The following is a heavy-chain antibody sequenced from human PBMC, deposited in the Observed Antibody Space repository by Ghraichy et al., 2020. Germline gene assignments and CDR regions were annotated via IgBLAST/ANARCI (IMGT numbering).Heavy chain of an antibody. CDR2: ISGSGGST. CDR3: AKDIFVSGSWRWLQRLSFDY. Sequence: GGSLRLSCAASGFTFSSYAMSWVRQAPGKGLEWVSAISGSGGSTYYADSVKGRFTISRDNSKNTLYLQMNSLRAEDTAVYYCAKDIFVSGSWRWLQRLSFDYWGQGTLVTVSS. V-gene: IGHV3-23*01. J-gene: IGHJ4*02. D-gene: IGHD5-24*01. CDR1: GFTFSSYA.